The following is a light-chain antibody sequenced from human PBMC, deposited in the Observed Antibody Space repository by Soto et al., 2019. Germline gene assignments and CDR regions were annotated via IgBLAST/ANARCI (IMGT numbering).Light chain of an antibody. V-gene: IGLV2-11*01. J-gene: IGLJ2*01. Sequence: QSALTQPRSVSGSPGQSVTISCTGTRSDVGGYDYVSWYQQYPGKAPKLMIYDVIKRPSGVPDRFSGSKSGNTAPLTISGLQAEDEADYYCCSYAGSYNVVFGGGTKLTVL. CDR3: CSYAGSYNVV. CDR1: RSDVGGYDY. CDR2: DVI.